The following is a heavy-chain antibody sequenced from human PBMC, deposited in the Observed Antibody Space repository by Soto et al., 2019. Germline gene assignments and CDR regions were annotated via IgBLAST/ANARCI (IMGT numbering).Heavy chain of an antibody. D-gene: IGHD3-10*01. CDR2: INAGNGNT. V-gene: IGHV1-3*01. J-gene: IGHJ6*02. Sequence: QVQLVQSGAEVKKPGASVKVSCKASGYTFTSYAMHWVRQAPGQRLEWMGWINAGNGNTKYSQKFQGRVTITRDTLASTAYMELSSLRSEDTAVYYCATRGRSLGYYYGMDVWGQGTTVTVSS. CDR3: ATRGRSLGYYYGMDV. CDR1: GYTFTSYA.